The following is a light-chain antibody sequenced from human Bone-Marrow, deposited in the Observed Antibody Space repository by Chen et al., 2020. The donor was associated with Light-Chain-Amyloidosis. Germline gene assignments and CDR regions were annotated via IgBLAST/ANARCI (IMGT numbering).Light chain of an antibody. J-gene: IGLJ3*02. CDR3: QVWDRSSDRPV. Sequence: SYVLTQPSSVAVAPGPTATLACGGNNMGSTSVHWYQQTPGQAPLLVVYDDSDRPSGIPERLSGSNSGNTATLTISRVEAGDEADYYCQVWDRSSDRPVFGGGTKLTVL. V-gene: IGLV3-21*02. CDR1: NMGSTS. CDR2: DDS.